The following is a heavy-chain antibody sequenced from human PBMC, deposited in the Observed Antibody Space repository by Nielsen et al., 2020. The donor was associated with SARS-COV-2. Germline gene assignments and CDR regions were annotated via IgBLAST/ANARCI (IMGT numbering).Heavy chain of an antibody. CDR3: ATKTPYDSSRTSHQIDY. J-gene: IGHJ4*02. CDR2: ISGSGGST. D-gene: IGHD3-22*01. Sequence: GGSLRLSCAASGFTFSSYAMSWVRQAPGKGLEWVSAISGSGGSTYYADSVKGRFTISRDNSKNTLYLQMNSLRAEDTAVYYCATKTPYDSSRTSHQIDYWGQGTLVTVSS. CDR1: GFTFSSYA. V-gene: IGHV3-23*01.